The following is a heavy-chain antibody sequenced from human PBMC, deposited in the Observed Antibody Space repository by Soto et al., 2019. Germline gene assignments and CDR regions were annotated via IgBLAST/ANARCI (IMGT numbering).Heavy chain of an antibody. Sequence: GESLKISCKGSGYNFANYWIGWVRQMPGKGLEWMGIIYPGDSETRYSPSFQGQVTISADKSISTAYLQWSSLKASDTAMYYCARLQAAAGDNDLTFDYWGQGTLVTVSS. CDR2: IYPGDSET. J-gene: IGHJ4*02. CDR1: GYNFANYW. CDR3: ARLQAAAGDNDLTFDY. V-gene: IGHV5-51*01. D-gene: IGHD6-13*01.